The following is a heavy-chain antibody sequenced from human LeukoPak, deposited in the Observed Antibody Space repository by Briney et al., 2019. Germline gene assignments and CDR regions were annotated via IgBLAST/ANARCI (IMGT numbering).Heavy chain of an antibody. CDR1: GYTFTSYG. D-gene: IGHD2-2*01. Sequence: GASVTVSCKASGYTFTSYGISWVRQAPGQGLEWMGWISAYNGNTNYAQKLQGRVTMTTDTSTSTAYMELRSLRSDDTAVYYCARDRCSSTSCYDFQFTGFDYWGQGTLVTVSS. CDR2: ISAYNGNT. CDR3: ARDRCSSTSCYDFQFTGFDY. V-gene: IGHV1-18*01. J-gene: IGHJ4*02.